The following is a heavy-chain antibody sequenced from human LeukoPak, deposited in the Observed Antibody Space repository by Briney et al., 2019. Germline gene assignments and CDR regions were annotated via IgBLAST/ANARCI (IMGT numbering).Heavy chain of an antibody. Sequence: GGSLRLSCAASGFTFTSYAMNWVRQAPGKGLEWVSSIGGSGSDTYYADSVKGRFTISRDNSKNTLFLQMNSLRAEDTAVYYCAKVSDYWGQGTLVTVYS. CDR3: AKVSDY. V-gene: IGHV3-23*01. CDR2: IGGSGSDT. J-gene: IGHJ4*02. CDR1: GFTFTSYA.